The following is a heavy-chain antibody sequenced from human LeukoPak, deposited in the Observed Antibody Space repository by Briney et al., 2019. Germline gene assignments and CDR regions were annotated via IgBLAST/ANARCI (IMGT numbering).Heavy chain of an antibody. V-gene: IGHV4-59*08. D-gene: IGHD3-10*01. CDR1: GGSISSYY. CDR3: ARRRGDYGSGELNI. CDR2: IHYSGGT. Sequence: SETLSLTCTVSGGSISSYYWSWIRQPPGKGVEWIGYIHYSGGTTNNPSFKSRVNMSVDTSKNRFFLRLSSVTAADTAVYYCARRRGDYGSGELNIWGQGTMVTVSS. J-gene: IGHJ3*02.